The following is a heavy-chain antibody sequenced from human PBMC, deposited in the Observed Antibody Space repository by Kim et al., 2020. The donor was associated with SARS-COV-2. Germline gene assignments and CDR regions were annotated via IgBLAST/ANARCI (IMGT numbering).Heavy chain of an antibody. CDR3: ARGLSWFRESGFDY. D-gene: IGHD3-10*01. Sequence: NPSLKRRVTISVDTSKNPFSLKLSSVTAAGTAVYYCARGLSWFRESGFDYWGQGTLVTVSS. V-gene: IGHV4-34*01. J-gene: IGHJ4*02.